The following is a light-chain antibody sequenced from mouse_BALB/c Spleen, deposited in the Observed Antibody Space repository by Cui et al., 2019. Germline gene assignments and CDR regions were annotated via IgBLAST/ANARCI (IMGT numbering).Light chain of an antibody. V-gene: IGKV6-23*01. Sequence: DIVMTQSHKFMSTSVGDRVSITCKASQDVGTAVAWYQQKPGQSPKLLIYWASTRHTGVPGRFTGSGSGTDFTLTISNVQSEDLADYFCQQYSSYPLTFGGGTKLEIK. CDR1: QDVGTA. CDR3: QQYSSYPLT. CDR2: WAS. J-gene: IGKJ2*01.